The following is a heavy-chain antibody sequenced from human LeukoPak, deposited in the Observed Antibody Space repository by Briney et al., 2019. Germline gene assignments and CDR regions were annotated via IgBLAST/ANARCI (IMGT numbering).Heavy chain of an antibody. Sequence: GGTLRLSCAASGFTFSSYGMSWVRQAPGKGLEWVSAISGSGGSTYYADSVKGRFTISRDNAKNTLYLQMNSLRAEDTAVYYCARVCYDFWSGYIDAFDIWGQGTMVTVSS. CDR3: ARVCYDFWSGYIDAFDI. V-gene: IGHV3-23*01. D-gene: IGHD3-3*01. J-gene: IGHJ3*02. CDR1: GFTFSSYG. CDR2: ISGSGGST.